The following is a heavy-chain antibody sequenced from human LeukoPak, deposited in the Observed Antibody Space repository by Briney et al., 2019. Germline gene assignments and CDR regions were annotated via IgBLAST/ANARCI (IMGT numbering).Heavy chain of an antibody. CDR2: IKSKTDGGTT. Sequence: GGSLRLSCAASGFTFNSYAMSWVRQAPGKGLEWVGRIKSKTDGGTTDYAAPVKGRFTISRDDSKNTLYLQMNSLKTEDTAVYYCTTELWFGELLSRRDYWGQGTLVTVSS. J-gene: IGHJ4*02. D-gene: IGHD3-10*01. CDR3: TTELWFGELLSRRDY. CDR1: GFTFNSYA. V-gene: IGHV3-15*01.